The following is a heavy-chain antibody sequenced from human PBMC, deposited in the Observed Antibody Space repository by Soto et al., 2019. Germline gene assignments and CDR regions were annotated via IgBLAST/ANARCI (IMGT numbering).Heavy chain of an antibody. D-gene: IGHD3-10*01. Sequence: QVHLQESGPGLVKPSGTLSLTCAVSGGSISSENWWTWVRQPPGKGLEWIGEIFHSGSTNFNPSLKSRVTISVDKSKNQFSLRLTSVTAADTAVYYCARVGFGELIPNFDYWGQGTLVTVSS. CDR3: ARVGFGELIPNFDY. CDR1: GGSISSENW. V-gene: IGHV4-4*02. CDR2: IFHSGST. J-gene: IGHJ4*02.